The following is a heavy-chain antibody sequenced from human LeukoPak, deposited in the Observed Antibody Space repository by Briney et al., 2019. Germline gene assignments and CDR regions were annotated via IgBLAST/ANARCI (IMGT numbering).Heavy chain of an antibody. CDR1: GFTFSSYG. CDR3: ARVPYGGYAPFDY. D-gene: IGHD4-23*01. CDR2: ISYDGSNK. Sequence: GGSLRLSCAASGFTFSSYGMHWVRQAPGKGLEWVAVISYDGSNKYYADSVKGRFTISRDNSKNTLYLQMNSLRAEDTAVYYCARVPYGGYAPFDYWGQGTLVTVSS. V-gene: IGHV3-30*03. J-gene: IGHJ4*02.